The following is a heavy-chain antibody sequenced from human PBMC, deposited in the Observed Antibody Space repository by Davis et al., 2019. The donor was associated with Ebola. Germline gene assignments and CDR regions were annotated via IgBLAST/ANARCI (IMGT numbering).Heavy chain of an antibody. V-gene: IGHV1-8*01. CDR1: GYTFTTYD. Sequence: AASVKVSCKASGYTFTTYDIHWVRQATGQGLEWMGWMNPNSENHGYAQKFQGRVTMTRSTSISTAYMELSSLRSEDTAVYYCARGGYFDWLTRWHYYGMDVWGQGTTVTVSS. CDR3: ARGGYFDWLTRWHYYGMDV. D-gene: IGHD3-9*01. J-gene: IGHJ6*02. CDR2: MNPNSENH.